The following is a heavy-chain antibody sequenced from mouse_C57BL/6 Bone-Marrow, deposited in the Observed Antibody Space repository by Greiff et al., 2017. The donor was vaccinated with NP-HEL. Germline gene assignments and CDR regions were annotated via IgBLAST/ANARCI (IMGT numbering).Heavy chain of an antibody. CDR1: GYTFTSYW. V-gene: IGHV1-7*01. CDR3: ASPFFDY. Sequence: QVHVKQSGAELAKPGASVKLSCKASGYTFTSYWMHWVKQRPGQGLEWIGYINPSSGYTKYNQKFKDKATLTADKSSSTAYMQLSSLPYEDSAVYYCASPFFDYWGQGTTLTVSS. J-gene: IGHJ2*01. CDR2: INPSSGYT.